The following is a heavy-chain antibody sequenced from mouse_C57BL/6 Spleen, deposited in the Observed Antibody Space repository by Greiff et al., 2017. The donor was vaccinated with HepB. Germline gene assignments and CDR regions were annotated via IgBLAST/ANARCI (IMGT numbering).Heavy chain of an antibody. V-gene: IGHV5-9-1*02. CDR1: GFTFSSYA. J-gene: IGHJ2*01. D-gene: IGHD2-2*01. CDR3: TRERGYDFYFDY. CDR2: ISSGGDYI. Sequence: EVNLVESGEGLVKPGGSLKLSCAASGFTFSSYAMSWVRQTPEKRLEWVAYISSGGDYIYYADTVKGRFTISRDNARNTLYLQMSSLKSEDTAMYYCTRERGYDFYFDYWGQGTTLTVSS.